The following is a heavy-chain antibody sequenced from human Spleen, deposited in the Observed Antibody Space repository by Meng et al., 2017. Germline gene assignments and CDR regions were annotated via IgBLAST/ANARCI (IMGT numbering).Heavy chain of an antibody. D-gene: IGHD2-15*01. CDR3: ARGPADIVVVVAATLLDY. Sequence: QVHLQLLGAGLLKPSETLSLTCAVYGGSFSGYYWSWIRQTPGKGLEWIGEINHSGSTNYNPSLKSRVTISVDTSKNQFSLKLSSVTAADTAVYYCARGPADIVVVVAATLLDYWGQGTLVTVSS. V-gene: IGHV4-34*01. J-gene: IGHJ4*02. CDR2: INHSGST. CDR1: GGSFSGYY.